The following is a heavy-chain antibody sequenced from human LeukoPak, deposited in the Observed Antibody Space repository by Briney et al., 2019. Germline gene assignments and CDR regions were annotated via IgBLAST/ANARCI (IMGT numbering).Heavy chain of an antibody. CDR2: VFDSGST. CDR3: ARTGGSSSRYNWFDP. D-gene: IGHD6-6*01. CDR1: GASFSTNY. V-gene: IGHV4-59*01. Sequence: SETLSLTCSVSGASFSTNYWSWIRQPPGRGLEWIGYVFDSGSTNYNPSLKSRVTISVDTSTKQFSLRLSSVTAADTAVYYCARTGGSSSRYNWFDPWGQGTLVTVSS. J-gene: IGHJ5*02.